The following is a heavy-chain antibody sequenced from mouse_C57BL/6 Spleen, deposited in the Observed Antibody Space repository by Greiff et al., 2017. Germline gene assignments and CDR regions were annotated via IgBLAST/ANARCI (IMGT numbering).Heavy chain of an antibody. Sequence: VELQQSGAELAKPGASVKLSCKASGYTFTSYWMYWVNQRPGQGLEWIGYINPSSGYPKYNQKFKDKATLTADNSSSTAYMQLSSLTSEDSAVYYCARYGRAGDYYFDYWGQGTTLTVSS. CDR1: GYTFTSYW. CDR2: INPSSGYP. V-gene: IGHV1-7*01. J-gene: IGHJ2*01. CDR3: ARYGRAGDYYFDY. D-gene: IGHD1-1*01.